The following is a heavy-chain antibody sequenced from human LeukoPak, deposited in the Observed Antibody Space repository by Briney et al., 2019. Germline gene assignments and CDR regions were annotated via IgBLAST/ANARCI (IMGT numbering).Heavy chain of an antibody. J-gene: IGHJ4*02. CDR1: GYSFNSYY. CDR2: IYPGDPET. V-gene: IGHV5-51*01. Sequence: GESLKISCKASGYSFNSYYIGWVRQMPGKGLEWMGMIYPGDPETRYSPSFQGHVTISLDRSITTAYLRLNNLKASDTAMYYCARGVDFWSGSPYFDFWGQGTLVTVSS. D-gene: IGHD3-3*01. CDR3: ARGVDFWSGSPYFDF.